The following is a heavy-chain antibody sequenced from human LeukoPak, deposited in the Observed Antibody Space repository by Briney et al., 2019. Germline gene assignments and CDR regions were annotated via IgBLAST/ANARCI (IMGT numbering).Heavy chain of an antibody. Sequence: GASVKVSCKASGYTFTSYGISWVRQAPGQRLEWMGWISAYNGNTNYAQKLQGRVTMTTDTSTSTAYMELRSLRSDDTAVYYCARVRGGYSGYEIDYWGQGTLVTVSP. CDR2: ISAYNGNT. CDR1: GYTFTSYG. D-gene: IGHD5-12*01. V-gene: IGHV1-18*01. J-gene: IGHJ4*02. CDR3: ARVRGGYSGYEIDY.